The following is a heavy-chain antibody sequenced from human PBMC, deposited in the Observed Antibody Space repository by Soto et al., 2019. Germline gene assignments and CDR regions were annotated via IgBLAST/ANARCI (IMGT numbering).Heavy chain of an antibody. CDR1: GFTFSSFE. V-gene: IGHV3-48*03. Sequence: EVQLVESGGGLVQSGGSLRLSCAASGFTFSSFEMSWVRQAPGSGLEWVSYINTSGSTKSYSDSVKGRFSIYRDNAKNSMYLQMNSRRAGDTAVYYCARDVEATLDYGGQGTLVTVSS. CDR3: ARDVEATLDY. D-gene: IGHD1-26*01. CDR2: INTSGSTK. J-gene: IGHJ4*02.